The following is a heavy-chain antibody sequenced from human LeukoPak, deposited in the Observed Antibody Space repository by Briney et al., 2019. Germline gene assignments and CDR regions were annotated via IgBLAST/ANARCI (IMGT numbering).Heavy chain of an antibody. Sequence: PSETLSLTCAVSSGSISSSSYYWGWIRQPPGKGLEWIGTIYYNEANQYNPSLKGRLTLGIDTSKNQFSLKLTSVTAADTAFYYCATEGRTVGAKGYWGQGTLVSVSS. D-gene: IGHD1-26*01. V-gene: IGHV4-39*07. J-gene: IGHJ4*02. CDR3: ATEGRTVGAKGY. CDR2: IYYNEAN. CDR1: SGSISSSSYY.